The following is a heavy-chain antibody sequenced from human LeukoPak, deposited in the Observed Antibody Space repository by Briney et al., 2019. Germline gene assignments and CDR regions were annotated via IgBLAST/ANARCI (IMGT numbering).Heavy chain of an antibody. D-gene: IGHD3-16*02. V-gene: IGHV4-4*07. CDR1: GGSINSYW. CDR3: ARAGYTISSYRFDY. J-gene: IGHJ4*02. Sequence: SETLSLTCSVSGGSINSYWWSWIRQPAGKGREFLGRIYTTGMTNYNPSLKSRVSMSVDTSKNQFSLELRSVTAADTAVYFCARAGYTISSYRFDYWGQGALVTVSS. CDR2: IYTTGMT.